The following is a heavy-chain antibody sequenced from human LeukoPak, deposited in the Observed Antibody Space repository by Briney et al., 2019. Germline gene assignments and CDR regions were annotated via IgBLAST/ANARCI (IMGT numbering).Heavy chain of an antibody. CDR2: INHSGST. Sequence: PSETLSLTCAVYGGSFSGYYWSWIRQPPGKGLEWIGEINHSGSTNYNPSLKSRVNISVDTSKNQFSLKLSSVTAADTAVYYCARAFYGHPFDYWGQGTLVTVSS. D-gene: IGHD2/OR15-2a*01. CDR1: GGSFSGYY. V-gene: IGHV4-34*01. CDR3: ARAFYGHPFDY. J-gene: IGHJ4*02.